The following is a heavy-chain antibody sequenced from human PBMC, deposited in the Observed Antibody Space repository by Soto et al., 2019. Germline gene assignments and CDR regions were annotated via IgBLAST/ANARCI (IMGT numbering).Heavy chain of an antibody. D-gene: IGHD2-8*01. CDR1: GDSVSSNSAA. CDR2: TYYRSKWYN. CDR3: ARVVLMVSGDAFDI. Sequence: PSQTLSLTCAISGDSVSSNSAAWNWIRQSPSRGLEWLGRTYYRSKWYNDYTISVKSRITINPDTSKNQFSLQLNSVTPEDTVVYYCARVVLMVSGDAFDIWGQGTMVTVSS. J-gene: IGHJ3*02. V-gene: IGHV6-1*01.